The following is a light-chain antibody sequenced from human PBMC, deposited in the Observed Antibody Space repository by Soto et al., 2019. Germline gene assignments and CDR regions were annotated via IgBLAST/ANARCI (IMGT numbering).Light chain of an antibody. J-gene: IGLJ1*01. CDR3: AAWDDSLNGYV. V-gene: IGLV1-36*01. CDR1: SSNIGNNA. CDR2: YDD. Sequence: QSVLTQPPSVSEAPRQRVTISCSGSSSNIGNNAVNWYQQLPGKAPKLLIYYDDLLPSGVSDRFSGSKSGTSASLAISGLQYEDEADYYCAAWDDSLNGYVFGTGTKLTVL.